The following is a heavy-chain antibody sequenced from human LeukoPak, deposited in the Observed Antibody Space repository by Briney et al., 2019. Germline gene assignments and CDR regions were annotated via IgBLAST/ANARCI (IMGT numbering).Heavy chain of an antibody. CDR1: GFTFSSYG. Sequence: AGGSLRLSCAASGFTFSSYGMHWVRQAPGKGLEWVAFIRYDGSNKYYADSVKGRFTISRDNSKNTLYLQMNSLRAEDTAVYYCAKSDGRYMSAVDYWGQGTLVTVSS. CDR2: IRYDGSNK. CDR3: AKSDGRYMSAVDY. D-gene: IGHD3-10*01. V-gene: IGHV3-30*02. J-gene: IGHJ4*02.